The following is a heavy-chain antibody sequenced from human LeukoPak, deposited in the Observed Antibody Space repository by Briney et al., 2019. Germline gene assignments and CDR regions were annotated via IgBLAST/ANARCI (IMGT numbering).Heavy chain of an antibody. Sequence: VASVKVSCKASGYTFTSYYMHWVRQAPGQGLEWMGIINPSGGSTSYAQKFQGRVTMTRDTSTSTVYMELSSLRSEDTAVYYCARVPPTSDQLHYYYGMDVWGQGTTVTVSS. CDR1: GYTFTSYY. CDR2: INPSGGST. J-gene: IGHJ6*02. CDR3: ARVPPTSDQLHYYYGMDV. D-gene: IGHD2-2*01. V-gene: IGHV1-46*01.